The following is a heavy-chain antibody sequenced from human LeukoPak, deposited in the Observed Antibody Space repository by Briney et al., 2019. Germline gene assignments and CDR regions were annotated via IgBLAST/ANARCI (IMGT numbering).Heavy chain of an antibody. CDR2: INSDGSIT. CDR1: GFTFSSYW. J-gene: IGHJ4*02. CDR3: ASSTQISKYADY. D-gene: IGHD2-2*01. Sequence: GGSLKLSCAASGFTFSSYWMHWVRQAPGKGLVWVSRINSDGSITTYADSVRGRFTISRDNAKSTLYLQMNSLRAEDTAVYYCASSTQISKYADYWGQGALVTVSS. V-gene: IGHV3-74*01.